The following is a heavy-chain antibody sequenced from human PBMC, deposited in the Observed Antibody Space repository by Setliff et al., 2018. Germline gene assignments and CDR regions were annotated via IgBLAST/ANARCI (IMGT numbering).Heavy chain of an antibody. J-gene: IGHJ6*03. Sequence: ASVKVSCKASGYTITNFALNWVRQAPGQGLEWMGWISTYNVNTTYAQKLQDRVTMTTDTSTSTAYMELRSLRSDDTAVYYCARRNFYYDSSGFALYYYYMDVWGKGTTVTVSS. V-gene: IGHV1-18*01. CDR3: ARRNFYYDSSGFALYYYYMDV. CDR1: GYTITNFA. D-gene: IGHD3-22*01. CDR2: ISTYNVNT.